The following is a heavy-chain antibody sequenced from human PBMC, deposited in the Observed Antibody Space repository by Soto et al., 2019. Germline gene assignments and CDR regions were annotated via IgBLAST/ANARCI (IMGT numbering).Heavy chain of an antibody. J-gene: IGHJ5*02. CDR2: ISVSGRTI. D-gene: IGHD5-18*01. CDR1: GFIFSNYE. CDR3: ARDGSRDTPLAGLYKWFAP. V-gene: IGHV3-48*03. Sequence: DVQLVESGGGLVQPGGSLRLSCTASGFIFSNYEMNWVRQAPGKGLEWVAYISVSGRTIYYADSVKGRFTISRDNAKKSLFLQMDSLRAEDTAVYHCARDGSRDTPLAGLYKWFAPWGQGTQVTVSS.